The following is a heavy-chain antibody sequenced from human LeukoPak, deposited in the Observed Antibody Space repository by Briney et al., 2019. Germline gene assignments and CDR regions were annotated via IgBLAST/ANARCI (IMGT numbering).Heavy chain of an antibody. CDR1: GYTFTGYY. J-gene: IGHJ4*02. CDR3: ASGDYGDPPLNY. D-gene: IGHD4/OR15-4a*01. CDR2: INPNTGGT. V-gene: IGHV1-2*02. Sequence: ASVKVSCKASGYTFTGYYMHWVRQAPGQGLQWMGWINPNTGGTNYAQKFQGRVTMTRDTSISTAYMELSRLRSDDTAVYYCASGDYGDPPLNYWGQGTLVTVSS.